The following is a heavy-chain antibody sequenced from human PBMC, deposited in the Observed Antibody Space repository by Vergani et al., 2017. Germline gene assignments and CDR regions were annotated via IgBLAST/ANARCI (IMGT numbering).Heavy chain of an antibody. CDR1: GGTFSSYA. J-gene: IGHJ6*02. CDR3: ARVLRLLEWLPPYYYGMDV. Sequence: QVQLVQSGAEVKKPGSSVKVSCKASGGTFSSYAISWVRQAPGQGLEWMGGIIPIFGTANYAQKFQGRVTITADESTSTAYMELSSLRSEATAVYYCARVLRLLEWLPPYYYGMDVWGQGTTVTVSS. D-gene: IGHD3-3*01. V-gene: IGHV1-69*01. CDR2: IIPIFGTA.